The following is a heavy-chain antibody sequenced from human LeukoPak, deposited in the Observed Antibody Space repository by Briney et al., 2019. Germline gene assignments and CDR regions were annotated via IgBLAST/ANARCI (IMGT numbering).Heavy chain of an antibody. CDR1: GGSISGSHYY. D-gene: IGHD3-22*01. V-gene: IGHV4-39*01. CDR2: INYSGNT. J-gene: IGHJ4*02. Sequence: SETLSLTCTVSGGSISGSHYYWAWIRQPPGKGLEWIGIINYSGNTYYNPSLWGRATISVDTSTNQFSLNLNSVTASDTAVYYCARGYDYWGQGTLVAVSS. CDR3: ARGYDY.